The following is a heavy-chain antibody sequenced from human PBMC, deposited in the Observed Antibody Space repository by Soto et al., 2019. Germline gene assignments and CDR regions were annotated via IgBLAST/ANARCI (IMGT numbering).Heavy chain of an antibody. V-gene: IGHV3-11*01. Sequence: PGGSLRLSCAASGFTFSDYYMIWIRQAPGKGLEWVSYISSSGSTIYYADSVKGRFTISRDNAKNSLYLQMNSLRAEDTAVYYCARDHLNCSGGSCYFYYYYGMDVWGQGTTVTVSS. J-gene: IGHJ6*02. D-gene: IGHD2-15*01. CDR3: ARDHLNCSGGSCYFYYYYGMDV. CDR2: ISSSGSTI. CDR1: GFTFSDYY.